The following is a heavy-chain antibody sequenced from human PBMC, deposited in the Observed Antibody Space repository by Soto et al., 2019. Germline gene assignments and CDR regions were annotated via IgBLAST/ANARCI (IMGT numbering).Heavy chain of an antibody. V-gene: IGHV3-23*01. CDR3: ANGRSVSWDGGPPANWFNP. D-gene: IGHD6-13*01. CDR2: IGGRDGST. Sequence: EVRLLESGGGLVQPGGSLRLSCVASGFVFGDYVMNWVRQGQGKGLEWVSSIGGRDGSTYYADSVKGRFTISRDNSKNTVFLEMERLRGEDTAVYYCANGRSVSWDGGPPANWFNPWGQGTQVTVSS. CDR1: GFVFGDYV. J-gene: IGHJ5*02.